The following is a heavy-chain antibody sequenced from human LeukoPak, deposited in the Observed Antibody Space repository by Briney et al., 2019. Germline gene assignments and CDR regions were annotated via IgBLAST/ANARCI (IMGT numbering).Heavy chain of an antibody. D-gene: IGHD4-17*01. V-gene: IGHV1-2*02. CDR3: ARVKMTTVTTYDY. J-gene: IGHJ4*02. CDR1: GYTFTGYY. CDR2: INPNSGGT. Sequence: GASVKVSCKASGYTFTGYYMHWVRQAPGQGLEWMGWINPNSGGTNYAQKFQGRVTMTRDTSISTAYMELSRLRSDDTAVYYCARVKMTTVTTYDYWGQGTLVTVSS.